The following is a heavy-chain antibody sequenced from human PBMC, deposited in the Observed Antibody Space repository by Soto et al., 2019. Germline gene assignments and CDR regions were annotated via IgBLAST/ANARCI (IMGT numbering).Heavy chain of an antibody. Sequence: SETLSLTCAVYGGSFSGYYWSWIRQPPGKGLEWIGEIIHSGSTNYNPSLKSRVTISVDTSKNQFSLKLSSVTAADTAVYYCARGSLTVTTPKNGGIGAFDIWGQGTMVTVSS. J-gene: IGHJ3*02. D-gene: IGHD4-17*01. CDR1: GGSFSGYY. CDR2: IIHSGST. CDR3: ARGSLTVTTPKNGGIGAFDI. V-gene: IGHV4-34*01.